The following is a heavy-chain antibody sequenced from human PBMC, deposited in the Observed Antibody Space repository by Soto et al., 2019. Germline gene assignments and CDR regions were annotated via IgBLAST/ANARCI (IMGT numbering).Heavy chain of an antibody. CDR3: ARGLPDGSGQYCEY. V-gene: IGHV3-21*01. J-gene: IGHJ4*02. CDR1: GFTFSSYS. D-gene: IGHD3-10*01. Sequence: EVQLVESGGGLVKPGGSLRLSCAASGFTFSSYSMNWVRQAPGKGLEWVSSISSSSSYIYYGDSVKGRFTISRDNAKNSLYLQMNSLRAEVTAVYYCARGLPDGSGQYCEYGGQGTLVTVSS. CDR2: ISSSSSYI.